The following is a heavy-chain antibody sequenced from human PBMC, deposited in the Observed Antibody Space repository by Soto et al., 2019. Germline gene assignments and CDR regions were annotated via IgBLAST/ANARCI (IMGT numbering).Heavy chain of an antibody. J-gene: IGHJ4*02. V-gene: IGHV3-74*01. CDR3: VRTSLVVAAATREDY. D-gene: IGHD2-15*01. CDR2: INSDGSST. CDR1: GFTFSSYW. Sequence: EVQLVESGGGLVQPGGSLRLSCAASGFTFSSYWMHWVRQAPGKGLVWVSRINSDGSSTSYADSVKGRFTISRDNAKNTRYLQMKSLRAEDTAVYYCVRTSLVVAAATREDYWGQGTLVTVSS.